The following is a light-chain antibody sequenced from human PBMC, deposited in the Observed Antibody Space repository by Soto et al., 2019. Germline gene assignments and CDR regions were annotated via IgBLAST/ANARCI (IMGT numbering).Light chain of an antibody. V-gene: IGKV3-11*01. Sequence: EIVLTQSPATLSLSPGERATLSCRASQSVSSYLAWYQQKPGQAPRLLIYDASDRATGTPARFSGSGFATDFTLTISSLEPEDFAVYYCQQRNSWPLTFGGGTKVELK. CDR2: DAS. CDR1: QSVSSY. J-gene: IGKJ4*01. CDR3: QQRNSWPLT.